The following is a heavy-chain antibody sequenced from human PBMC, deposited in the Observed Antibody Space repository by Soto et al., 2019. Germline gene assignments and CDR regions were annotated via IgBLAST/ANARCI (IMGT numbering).Heavy chain of an antibody. CDR3: ARDVFSGYNPSRNAFDI. CDR2: IYYSGST. V-gene: IGHV4-31*03. CDR1: GGSISSGGYY. D-gene: IGHD3-22*01. J-gene: IGHJ3*02. Sequence: TSETLSLTCTVSGGSISSGGYYWSWIRQHPGKGLEWIGYIYYSGSTYYNPSLKSRVTISVDTSKNQFSLKLSSVTAADTAVYYCARDVFSGYNPSRNAFDIWGQGTMVTVSS.